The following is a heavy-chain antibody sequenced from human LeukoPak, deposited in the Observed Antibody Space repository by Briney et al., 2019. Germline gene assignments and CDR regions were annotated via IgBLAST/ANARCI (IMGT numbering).Heavy chain of an antibody. J-gene: IGHJ3*02. D-gene: IGHD1-7*01. CDR1: GGSISSGGYY. CDR2: IYHSGST. V-gene: IGHV4-30-2*01. Sequence: SQTLSLTCTVSGGSISSGGYYWSWIREPPGKGLEWIGYIYHSGSTYYNPSLKSRVIISVDRSKTQFSLKLSSVTAADTAVYSCARENVGTGTTYAFDIWGQGTMVTVSS. CDR3: ARENVGTGTTYAFDI.